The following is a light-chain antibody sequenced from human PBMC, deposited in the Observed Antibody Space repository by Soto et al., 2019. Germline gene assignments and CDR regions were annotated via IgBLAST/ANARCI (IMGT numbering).Light chain of an antibody. CDR2: DAS. J-gene: IGKJ5*01. V-gene: IGKV3-11*01. CDR3: QQRSN. Sequence: EGVLTQSPATLSLSPGERATLSCRASQSVSSYLAWYQQKPGQAPRPLIYDASNRATGIPARFSGSGSGTDFTPTISSPEPEDFAVYYCQQRSNFGQGTPLE. CDR1: QSVSSY.